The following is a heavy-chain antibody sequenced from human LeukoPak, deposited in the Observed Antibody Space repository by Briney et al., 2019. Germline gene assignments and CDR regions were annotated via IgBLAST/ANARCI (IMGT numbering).Heavy chain of an antibody. V-gene: IGHV3-53*01. CDR1: GFTFTSYS. Sequence: GGSVRLSCAASGFTFTSYSMNWVRQAPGKGLEWVSVIYCYGSTYYADSVKGRFTISRDNFKDTLHLQMNSLRAEDTAVYYCARGRGYSGYDPTRLFDYWGQGTLVT. J-gene: IGHJ4*02. D-gene: IGHD5-12*01. CDR2: IYCYGST. CDR3: ARGRGYSGYDPTRLFDY.